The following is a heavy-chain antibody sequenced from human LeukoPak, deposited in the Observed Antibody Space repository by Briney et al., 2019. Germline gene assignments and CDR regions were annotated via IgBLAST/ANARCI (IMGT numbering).Heavy chain of an antibody. CDR1: GGSFSGLY. CDR3: ARGILFDYYFDS. V-gene: IGHV4-34*01. J-gene: IGHJ4*02. Sequence: SETLSLTCAVYGGSFSGLYWSWIRQSPGKGLEWIAEIHYSGTTNYNPSLKSRVTISGDTSKNQVFLRMTSVTAADTALYYCARGILFDYYFDSWGQGTLVTVSS. CDR2: IHYSGTT. D-gene: IGHD3-9*01.